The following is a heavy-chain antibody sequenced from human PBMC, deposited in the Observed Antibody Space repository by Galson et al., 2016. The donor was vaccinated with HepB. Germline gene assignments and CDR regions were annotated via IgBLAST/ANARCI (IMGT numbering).Heavy chain of an antibody. CDR3: AEMATVDW. J-gene: IGHJ4*01. CDR2: ITPDGSQM. CDR1: GFTFSNFW. V-gene: IGHV3-7*03. Sequence: SLRLSCAASGFTFSNFWMHWVRRVPGKGLEWVANITPDGSQMNYADSVKGRFTISRDNARNSLYLQMNSLRAEDTAVYFCAEMATVDWWGQGTLVTVSS. D-gene: IGHD5-24*01.